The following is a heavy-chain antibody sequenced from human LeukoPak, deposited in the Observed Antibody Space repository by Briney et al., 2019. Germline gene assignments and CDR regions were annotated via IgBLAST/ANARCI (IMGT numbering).Heavy chain of an antibody. J-gene: IGHJ4*02. CDR2: ISAYNGNT. Sequence: ASVKVSCKASGYTFTSYGISWVRQPPGQGLEWMGWISAYNGNTNYAQKLQGRVTVTTDTSTSTAYMELRSLRSDDTAVYYCARDHKLSITGTPAYWGQGTLVTVSS. CDR3: ARDHKLSITGTPAY. V-gene: IGHV1-18*01. D-gene: IGHD1-7*01. CDR1: GYTFTSYG.